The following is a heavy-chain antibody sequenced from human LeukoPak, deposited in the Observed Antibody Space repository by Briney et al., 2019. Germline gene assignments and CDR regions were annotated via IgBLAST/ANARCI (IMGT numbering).Heavy chain of an antibody. D-gene: IGHD3-10*01. J-gene: IGHJ4*02. CDR2: INHSGST. CDR3: AREANYYGSGSYFEGTFDH. Sequence: SETLSLTCAVYGGSFSGSYWSWIRQPPGKGLEWIGEINHSGSTNYNPSLKSRVTISIDTSKNEFSLKLTSVTAADTAVYYCAREANYYGSGSYFEGTFDHWGQGSLVIVSS. CDR1: GGSFSGSY. V-gene: IGHV4-34*01.